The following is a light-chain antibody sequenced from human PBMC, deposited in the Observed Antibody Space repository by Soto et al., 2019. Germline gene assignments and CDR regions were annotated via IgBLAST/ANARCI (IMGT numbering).Light chain of an antibody. Sequence: EIVLTQSPATLSLSPGERATLSCGASQSVSSYLAWYQQKPGQPPRLLIYGASNRAAGIPARFSGSGSGTDFTLPINSLEPEDFAAYYCQQRSNWPPITFGQGTRLEIK. CDR1: QSVSSY. J-gene: IGKJ5*01. CDR3: QQRSNWPPIT. V-gene: IGKV3-11*01. CDR2: GAS.